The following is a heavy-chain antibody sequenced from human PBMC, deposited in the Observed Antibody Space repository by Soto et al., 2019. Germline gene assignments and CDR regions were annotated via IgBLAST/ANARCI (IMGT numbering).Heavy chain of an antibody. CDR2: ISSSSSYT. CDR3: AREEGWSSSTSRLSY. V-gene: IGHV3-11*06. D-gene: IGHD2-2*01. Sequence: GGSLRLSCAASGFTFSDYYMSWIRQAPGKGLEWVSYISSSSSYTNYADSVKGRFTISRDNAKNSLYLQMNSLRAEDTAVYYCAREEGWSSSTSRLSYWGQGTLVTVSS. J-gene: IGHJ4*02. CDR1: GFTFSDYY.